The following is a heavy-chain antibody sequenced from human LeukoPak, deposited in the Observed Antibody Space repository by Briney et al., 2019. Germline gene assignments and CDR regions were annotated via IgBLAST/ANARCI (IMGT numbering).Heavy chain of an antibody. Sequence: SETLSLPCTVSGGSISSGDYYWSWIRQPPGKGLEWIGYIYYSGSTYYNPSLKSRVTISVDTSKNQFSLKLSSVTAADTAVYYCARAHDQSTPLDYWGQGTLVTVSS. J-gene: IGHJ4*02. D-gene: IGHD1-1*01. CDR2: IYYSGST. CDR1: GGSISSGDYY. V-gene: IGHV4-30-4*02. CDR3: ARAHDQSTPLDY.